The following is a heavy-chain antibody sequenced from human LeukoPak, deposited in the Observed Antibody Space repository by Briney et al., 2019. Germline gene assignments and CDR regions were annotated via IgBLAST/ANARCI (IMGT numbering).Heavy chain of an antibody. CDR1: GGSISSGSNY. V-gene: IGHV4-61*02. Sequence: SQTLSLTCTASGGSISSGSNYWSWIRQPAGKGLEWIGRIYTSGSTNYNPSLKSRVTISVDTSKNQFSLKLSSVTAADTAVYYCARYCSSTSCPYAFDIWGQGTMVTVSS. J-gene: IGHJ3*02. CDR2: IYTSGST. D-gene: IGHD2-2*01. CDR3: ARYCSSTSCPYAFDI.